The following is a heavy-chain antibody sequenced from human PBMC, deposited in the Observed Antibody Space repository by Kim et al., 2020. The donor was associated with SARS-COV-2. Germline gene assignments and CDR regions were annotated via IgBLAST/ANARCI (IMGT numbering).Heavy chain of an antibody. D-gene: IGHD3-22*01. CDR1: GGTFSSYA. J-gene: IGHJ4*02. CDR2: IIPIFGTA. CDR3: ARRRPFSTMTYSYYFDY. Sequence: SVKVSCKASGGTFSSYAISWVRQAPGQGLEWMGGIIPIFGTANYAQKFQGRVTITADESTSTAYMELSSLRSEDTAVYYCARRRPFSTMTYSYYFDYWGQGTLVTVSS. V-gene: IGHV1-69*13.